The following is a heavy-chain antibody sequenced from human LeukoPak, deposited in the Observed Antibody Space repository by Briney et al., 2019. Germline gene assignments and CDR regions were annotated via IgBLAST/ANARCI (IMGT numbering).Heavy chain of an antibody. D-gene: IGHD1-26*01. V-gene: IGHV3-53*01. Sequence: RAGSLTLSCPVSGFTVSSGCMRWLRQAPGKGLEWVSFIYAGDARYHADYVKGRFTISRDNFKNTLYLQMNSLRAEDTAVYYCARDGGSGTVGGSGADYYYGTDAWGQGATVRVS. CDR2: IYAGDAR. J-gene: IGHJ6*02. CDR3: ARDGGSGTVGGSGADYYYGTDA. CDR1: GFTVSSGC.